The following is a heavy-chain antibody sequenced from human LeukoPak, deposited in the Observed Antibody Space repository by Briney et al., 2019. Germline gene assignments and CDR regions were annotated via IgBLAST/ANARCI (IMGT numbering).Heavy chain of an antibody. D-gene: IGHD7-27*01. J-gene: IGHJ4*02. CDR3: ARVTWGSKILDY. V-gene: IGHV1-2*02. Sequence: GASVKVSCKASGYTFTGYYMHWVRQAPVQGLEWMGWINPNSGGTNYAQKFQGRVTMTRDTSISTAYMELSRLRSDDTAVYYCARVTWGSKILDYWGQGSLVTVSS. CDR2: INPNSGGT. CDR1: GYTFTGYY.